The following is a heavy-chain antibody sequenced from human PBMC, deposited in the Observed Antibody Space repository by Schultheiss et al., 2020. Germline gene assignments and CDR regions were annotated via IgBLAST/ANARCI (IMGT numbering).Heavy chain of an antibody. CDR2: IYYSGST. V-gene: IGHV4-61*01. Sequence: AETLSLTCTVSGGSVSSGIYYWSWIRQPPGKGLEWIGYIYYSGSTNYNPSLKSRVTISVDTSKNQFSLKLSSVTAADTAVYYCARGGYLSWFDPWGQGTLVTVSS. CDR3: ARGGYLSWFDP. J-gene: IGHJ5*02. CDR1: GGSVSSGIYY. D-gene: IGHD3-16*02.